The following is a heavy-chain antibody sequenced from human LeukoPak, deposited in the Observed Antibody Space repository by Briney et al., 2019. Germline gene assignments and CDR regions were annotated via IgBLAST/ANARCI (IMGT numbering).Heavy chain of an antibody. Sequence: PGGSLRLSCAASGIIFSGYAMHWVRQPPGGGLEWVAIISYDGSNAYYADSARGRFTISRDNSKDTLYLQMDSLTIEDTAIYYCASGYDFWSSHPPSQYGMDVWGQGTTVTVSS. CDR2: ISYDGSNA. J-gene: IGHJ6*02. D-gene: IGHD3-3*01. CDR1: GIIFSGYA. V-gene: IGHV3-30*14. CDR3: ASGYDFWSSHPPSQYGMDV.